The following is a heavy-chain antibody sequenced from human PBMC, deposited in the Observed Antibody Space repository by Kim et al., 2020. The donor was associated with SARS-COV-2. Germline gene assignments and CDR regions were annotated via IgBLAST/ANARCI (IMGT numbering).Heavy chain of an antibody. CDR2: ISSNGGST. Sequence: GGSLRLSCSASGFTFSSYAMHWVRQAPGKGLEYVSAISSNGGSTYYADSVKGRFTISRDNSKNTLYLQMSSLRAEDTAVYYCVTKRVEPSGVYDYWGQGTLVTVSS. V-gene: IGHV3-64D*09. D-gene: IGHD6-13*01. CDR3: VTKRVEPSGVYDY. CDR1: GFTFSSYA. J-gene: IGHJ4*02.